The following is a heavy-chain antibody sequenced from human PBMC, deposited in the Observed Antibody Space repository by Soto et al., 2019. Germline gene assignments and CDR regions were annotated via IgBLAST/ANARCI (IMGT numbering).Heavy chain of an antibody. CDR1: GFKFTSHA. D-gene: IGHD2-15*01. CDR3: ASGYCSGGSCYLDDY. V-gene: IGHV3-30*07. Sequence: GGSLRLSCVASGFKFTSHAMHWVRRAPGKGLEWLALITYGGIDKYYADSVKGRFTISRDNAKNSLYLQMNSLRAEDTAVYYCASGYCSGGSCYLDDYWGQGTLVTVSS. CDR2: ITYGGIDK. J-gene: IGHJ4*02.